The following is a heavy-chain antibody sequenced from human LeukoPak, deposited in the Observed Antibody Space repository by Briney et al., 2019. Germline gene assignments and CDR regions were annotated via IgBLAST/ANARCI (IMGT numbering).Heavy chain of an antibody. CDR2: INHSGST. Sequence: SETLSLTCAVYGGSFSGYYCSWIRQPPGKGLEWIGGINHSGSTNYNPSLKSRVTISVDTSKNQFSLKLSSVTAADTAVYYCARRQVARRDGYNYESCFDYWGQGTLVTVSP. CDR3: ARRQVARRDGYNYESCFDY. J-gene: IGHJ4*02. D-gene: IGHD5-24*01. V-gene: IGHV4-34*01. CDR1: GGSFSGYY.